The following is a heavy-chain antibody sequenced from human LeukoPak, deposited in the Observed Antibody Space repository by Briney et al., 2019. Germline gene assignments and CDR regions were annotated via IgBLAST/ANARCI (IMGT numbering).Heavy chain of an antibody. CDR3: ARNDFWSGSDY. CDR2: IYSGGST. V-gene: IGHV3-66*01. Sequence: GGSLRLSCAASGFTVSSNYMSWVRQAPGKGLEWVSVIYSGGSTYYAGSVKGRFTISRDNSKNTLYLQMNSLRAEDTAVYYCARNDFWSGSDYWGQGTLVTVSS. J-gene: IGHJ4*02. D-gene: IGHD3-3*01. CDR1: GFTVSSNY.